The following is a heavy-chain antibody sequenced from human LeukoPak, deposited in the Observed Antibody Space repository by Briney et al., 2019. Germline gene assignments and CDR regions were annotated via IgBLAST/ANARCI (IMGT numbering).Heavy chain of an antibody. J-gene: IGHJ5*02. CDR1: GDIVSSNSVT. CDR3: ARRLTQYDCFDP. CDR2: TYYRSTWYN. V-gene: IGHV6-1*01. D-gene: IGHD2-2*01. Sequence: SQTLSLTCAISGDIVSSNSVTWNWIRQSPSRGLEWLGRTYYRSTWYNDYAVSVRGRITVNPDTSKNQFSLRLNSVTPEDTAVYYCARRLTQYDCFDPWGQGILVTVSS.